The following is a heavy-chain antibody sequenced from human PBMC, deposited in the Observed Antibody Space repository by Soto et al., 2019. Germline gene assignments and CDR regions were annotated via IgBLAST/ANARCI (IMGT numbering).Heavy chain of an antibody. D-gene: IGHD6-6*01. CDR3: ARGGSSEDYYYYYGMDV. CDR2: IYHSGST. V-gene: IGHV4-4*02. Sequence: QVQLQESGPGLVKPSGTLSLTCAVSGGSISSSNWWSWVRQPPGKGLAWIGEIYHSGSTNYNPSLKSRVTISVDKSKNQFSLKLSSVTAADTAVYYCARGGSSEDYYYYYGMDVWGQGTTVTVSS. J-gene: IGHJ6*02. CDR1: GGSISSSNW.